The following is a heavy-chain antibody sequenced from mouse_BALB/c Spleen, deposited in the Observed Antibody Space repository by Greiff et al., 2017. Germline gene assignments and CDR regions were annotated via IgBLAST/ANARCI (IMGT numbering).Heavy chain of an antibody. Sequence: DVHLVESGGGLVQPGGSRKLSCAASGFTFSSFGMHWVRQAPEKGLEWVAYISSGSSTIYYADTVKGRFTISRDNPKNTLFLQMTSLRSEDTAMYYCARNENGNHYFDYWGQGTTLTVSS. D-gene: IGHD2-1*01. CDR2: ISSGSSTI. CDR1: GFTFSSFG. V-gene: IGHV5-17*02. J-gene: IGHJ2*01. CDR3: ARNENGNHYFDY.